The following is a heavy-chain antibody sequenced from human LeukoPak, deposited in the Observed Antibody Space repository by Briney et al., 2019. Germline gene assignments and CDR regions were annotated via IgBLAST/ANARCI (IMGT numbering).Heavy chain of an antibody. CDR3: ARGGKAAVRFDL. CDR2: IYYSGST. Sequence: PSETLSLTCTVSGGSISSYYWSWIRQTPGKGLEWIGYIYYSGSTYYNPSLKSRVTISVDTSKDQFSLKLSSVTAADTAVYYCARGGKAAVRFDLWGRGTLVTVSS. D-gene: IGHD2-15*01. V-gene: IGHV4-59*08. CDR1: GGSISSYY. J-gene: IGHJ2*01.